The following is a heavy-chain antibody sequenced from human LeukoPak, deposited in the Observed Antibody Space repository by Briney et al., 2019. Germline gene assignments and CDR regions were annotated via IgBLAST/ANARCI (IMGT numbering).Heavy chain of an antibody. Sequence: ASETLSLTCTVSGYSISSGYYWGWIRQPPGKWLEWIGSISHSGSTYYNPSLKSRVTISVDTSKNQFSLKLRSVTAADTAVYYCARVTSRLGWFDPWGQGTLVTVSS. CDR2: ISHSGST. V-gene: IGHV4-38-2*02. CDR3: ARVTSRLGWFDP. J-gene: IGHJ5*02. CDR1: GYSISSGYY. D-gene: IGHD1-14*01.